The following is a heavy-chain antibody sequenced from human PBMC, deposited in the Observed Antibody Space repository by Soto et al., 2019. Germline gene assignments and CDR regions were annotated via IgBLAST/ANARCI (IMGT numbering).Heavy chain of an antibody. J-gene: IGHJ4*02. CDR1: GFTFSSYA. CDR3: AKDSITGIPASMRGIFDY. D-gene: IGHD2-2*01. Sequence: GGSLRLSCATSGFTFSSYAMTWVRQAPGKGLEWVSAISASGSNTYFADSVKGRFTISRDISKNTLYLQMNSLRAEDTATYYCAKDSITGIPASMRGIFDYWGQGTLVTVSS. CDR2: ISASGSNT. V-gene: IGHV3-23*01.